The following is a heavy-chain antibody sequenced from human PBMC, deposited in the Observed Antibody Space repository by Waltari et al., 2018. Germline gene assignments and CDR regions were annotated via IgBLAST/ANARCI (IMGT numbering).Heavy chain of an antibody. D-gene: IGHD5-18*01. Sequence: QVQLQQWGAGLLKPSETLSLTCAVYGGSFSGYYWSGIRQPPGKGLEWIGEINHSGSTNYNPSLKSRVTISVDTSKNQFSLKLSSVTAADTAVYYCARGRGYRNWGQGTLVTVSS. CDR2: INHSGST. CDR3: ARGRGYRN. CDR1: GGSFSGYY. J-gene: IGHJ4*02. V-gene: IGHV4-34*01.